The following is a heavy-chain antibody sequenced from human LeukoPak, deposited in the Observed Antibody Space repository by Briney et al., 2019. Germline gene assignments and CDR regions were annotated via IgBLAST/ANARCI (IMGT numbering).Heavy chain of an antibody. V-gene: IGHV4-38-2*02. CDR3: ARDLGSYGPVDY. D-gene: IGHD5-18*01. CDR2: VHHSGTT. Sequence: SETLSLTCNVSGYSLNRGYYWGWIRQPPGKGLEWIGSVHHSGTTYYNPSLRSRVTISVDTSKNQFSLKLSSVTAADTAVYYCARDLGSYGPVDYWGQGTLVTVSS. J-gene: IGHJ4*02. CDR1: GYSLNRGYY.